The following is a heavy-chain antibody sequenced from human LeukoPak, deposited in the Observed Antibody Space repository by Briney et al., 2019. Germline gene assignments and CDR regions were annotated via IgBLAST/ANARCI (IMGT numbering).Heavy chain of an antibody. CDR2: INHSGST. D-gene: IGHD2-21*01. V-gene: IGHV4-4*02. J-gene: IGHJ1*01. CDR1: GGSISSSNW. Sequence: PSETLSLTCAVSGGSISSSNWWSWVRQPPGKGLEWIGEINHSGSTNYNPSLKSRVTISVDTSKNQFSLKLSSVTAADTAVYYCARGPYLSRAEYFQHWGQGTLVTVSS. CDR3: ARGPYLSRAEYFQH.